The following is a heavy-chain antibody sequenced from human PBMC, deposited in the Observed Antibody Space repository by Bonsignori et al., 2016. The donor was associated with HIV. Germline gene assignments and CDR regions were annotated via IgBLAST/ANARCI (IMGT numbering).Heavy chain of an antibody. CDR2: INHSGST. CDR3: ARGQGQQLVLAY. Sequence: SETLSLTCAVYGGSFSAYYWSWIRQPPGKGLEWIGEINHSGSTNYNPSLKSRVTISVDTSKNQFSLNLSSVTAADTAVYYCARGQGQQLVLAYWGQGTLVTVSS. D-gene: IGHD6-13*01. CDR1: GGSFSAYY. J-gene: IGHJ4*02. V-gene: IGHV4-34*01.